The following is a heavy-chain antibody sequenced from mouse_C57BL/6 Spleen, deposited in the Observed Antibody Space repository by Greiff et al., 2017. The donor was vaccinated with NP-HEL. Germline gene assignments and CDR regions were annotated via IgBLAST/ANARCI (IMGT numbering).Heavy chain of an antibody. Sequence: EVKLVESGGGLVQPGGSLSLSCAASGFTFTDYYMSWVRQPPGKALEWLGFIRNKANGYTTEYSASVKGRFTISRDNSQSILYLQMNALRAEDSATYYCARYRGGYYAMDYWGQGTSVTVSS. V-gene: IGHV7-3*01. CDR1: GFTFTDYY. CDR3: ARYRGGYYAMDY. D-gene: IGHD1-1*02. J-gene: IGHJ4*01. CDR2: IRNKANGYTT.